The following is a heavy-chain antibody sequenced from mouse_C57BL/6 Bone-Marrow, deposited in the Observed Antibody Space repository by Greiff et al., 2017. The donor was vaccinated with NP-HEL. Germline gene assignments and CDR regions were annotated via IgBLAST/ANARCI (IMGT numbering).Heavy chain of an antibody. J-gene: IGHJ4*01. Sequence: EVHLVESGEGLVKPGGSLKLSCAASGFTFSSYAMSWVRQTPEKRLEWVAYISSGGDYIYYADTVKGRFTISRDNARNTLYLQMSSLKSEDTAMYYCTIIRSNYAMDYWGQGTSVTVSS. D-gene: IGHD1-1*01. CDR2: ISSGGDYI. V-gene: IGHV5-9-1*02. CDR3: TIIRSNYAMDY. CDR1: GFTFSSYA.